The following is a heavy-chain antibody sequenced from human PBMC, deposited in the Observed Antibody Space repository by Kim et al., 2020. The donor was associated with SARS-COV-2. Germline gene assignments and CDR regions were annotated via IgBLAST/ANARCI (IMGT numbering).Heavy chain of an antibody. V-gene: IGHV3-15*01. CDR3: TTDYPYDSSGYGY. D-gene: IGHD3-22*01. Sequence: YAAPVKGRFTISRDDSKNTLYLQMNSLKTEDTAVYYCTTDYPYDSSGYGYWGQGTLVTVSS. J-gene: IGHJ4*02.